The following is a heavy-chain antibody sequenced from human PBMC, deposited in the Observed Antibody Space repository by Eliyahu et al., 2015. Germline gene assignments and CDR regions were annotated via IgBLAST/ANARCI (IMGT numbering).Heavy chain of an antibody. CDR1: GGTFSAYX. J-gene: IGHJ2*01. Sequence: QVQLVQSGTEVKKPGSSVKVSCKASGGTFSAYXITXVRQAPXQGLEWMGEIIXKXGTTKYAXRXQGALTITADESTTISYMELTSLTSDDTAVYYCARVGGGGMRYFDLWGRGTLVTVSS. CDR2: IIXKXGTT. V-gene: IGHV1-69*01. D-gene: IGHD3-16*01. CDR3: ARVGGGGMRYFDL.